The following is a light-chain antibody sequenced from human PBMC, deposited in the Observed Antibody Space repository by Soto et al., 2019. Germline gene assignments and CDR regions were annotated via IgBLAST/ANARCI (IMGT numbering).Light chain of an antibody. CDR3: TSYAGSSTYVV. Sequence: QSVLTQPASVSGSPGQSITISCTGTSSDVGGYNYVSWYQQHPVKAPKLMIYDVSNRPSGVSNRFSGSKSANTASLTISGLQAEDEADYYCTSYAGSSTYVVFGGGTTLTVL. V-gene: IGLV2-14*01. J-gene: IGLJ2*01. CDR2: DVS. CDR1: SSDVGGYNY.